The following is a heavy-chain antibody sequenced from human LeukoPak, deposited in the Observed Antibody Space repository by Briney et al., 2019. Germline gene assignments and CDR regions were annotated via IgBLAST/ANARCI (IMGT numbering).Heavy chain of an antibody. CDR1: GFTFSSYA. V-gene: IGHV3-30-3*01. J-gene: IGHJ4*02. CDR3: ARGAARVTYYYDSSGYYNLDY. Sequence: GGSLRLSCAASGFTFSSYAMHWVRQAPGEGVEWVAVISYDGSNKYYADSVKGRFTISRDNSKNTLYLQMNSLRAEDTAVYYCARGAARVTYYYDSSGYYNLDYWGQGTLVTVSS. CDR2: ISYDGSNK. D-gene: IGHD3-22*01.